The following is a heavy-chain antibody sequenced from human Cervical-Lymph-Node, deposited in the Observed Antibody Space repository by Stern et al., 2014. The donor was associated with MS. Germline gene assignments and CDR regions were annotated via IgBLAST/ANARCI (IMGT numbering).Heavy chain of an antibody. V-gene: IGHV3-74*02. Sequence: EVQLEESGGGLAQPGGSLRLSCAASGFPFSKYWMHWVRQVPGKGLVWVSGINSDGDSTTYADSVEGRFTMSRDNAEKTLYLQMNSLRVEDTAVYFCASLVRGDVPTSRGMDVWGQGTTVTVSS. CDR3: ASLVRGDVPTSRGMDV. CDR2: INSDGDST. D-gene: IGHD4-17*01. CDR1: GFPFSKYW. J-gene: IGHJ6*02.